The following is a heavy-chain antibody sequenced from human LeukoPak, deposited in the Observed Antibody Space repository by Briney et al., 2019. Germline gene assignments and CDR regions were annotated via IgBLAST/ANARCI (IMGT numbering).Heavy chain of an antibody. V-gene: IGHV3-7*01. CDR1: GFTFSNYD. J-gene: IGHJ4*02. CDR2: IQQEGSEK. CDR3: ARRMWVSGYSFDN. Sequence: GGSLRLSCAASGFTFSNYDMHWVRQAPGKGLEWVANIQQEGSEKDYVDSAKGRFTISRDNAKNSLYLQMNSLRAEDTAVYYCARRMWVSGYSFDNWGQGTLVTVSS. D-gene: IGHD3-22*01.